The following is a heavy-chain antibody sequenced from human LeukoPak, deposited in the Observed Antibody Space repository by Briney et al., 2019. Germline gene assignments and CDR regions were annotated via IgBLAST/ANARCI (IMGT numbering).Heavy chain of an antibody. V-gene: IGHV3-74*01. CDR2: INMDGRRT. J-gene: IGHJ6*03. D-gene: IGHD2-2*01. CDR1: GLPLSSYW. CDR3: ARQPPSYQLHLPDYYYYMDV. Sequence: GGSLTLSRAVFGLPLSSYWMRCGRDGPGKRLVWVLRINMDGRRTSYAPSVKGRFTISRANAKNCLDLNMDRLRADDTALYHCARQPPSYQLHLPDYYYYMDVWGKGATVTVSS.